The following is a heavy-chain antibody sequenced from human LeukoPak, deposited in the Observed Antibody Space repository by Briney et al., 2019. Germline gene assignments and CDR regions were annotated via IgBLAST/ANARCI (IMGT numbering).Heavy chain of an antibody. D-gene: IGHD4-17*01. CDR1: GFTFSRHS. Sequence: PGGSLRLSCAASGFTFSRHSINWVRQAPGKGLEWVSSISSSSSYIYYADSVKGRFTISRDNAKNSLYLQMNSLEAEDTAVYYCATDLGDYGDYLRCWGQGAQVTVSS. V-gene: IGHV3-21*03. J-gene: IGHJ4*02. CDR2: ISSSSSYI. CDR3: ATDLGDYGDYLRC.